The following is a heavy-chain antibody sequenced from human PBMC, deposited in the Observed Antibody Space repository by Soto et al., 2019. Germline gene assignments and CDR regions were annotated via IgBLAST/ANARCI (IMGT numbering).Heavy chain of an antibody. D-gene: IGHD1-26*01. V-gene: IGHV3-21*06. CDR1: GFTFSSYT. J-gene: IGHJ4*02. CDR2: ISTSSRYI. Sequence: GGSLRLSCAASGFTFSSYTMIWVRQSPGKGLEWLSTISTSSRYIYYADSVKGRFIISRDNAKSSLYLQMNSLRAEDTAVYYCARSLSVDSIVVDYWGLGTLVTVSS. CDR3: ARSLSVDSIVVDY.